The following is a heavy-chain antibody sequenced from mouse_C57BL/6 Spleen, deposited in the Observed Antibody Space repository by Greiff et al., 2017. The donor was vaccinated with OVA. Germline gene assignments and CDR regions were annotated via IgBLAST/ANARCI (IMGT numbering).Heavy chain of an antibody. CDR3: ARGGDYGSSLYWYFDV. CDR2: IYPGSGST. V-gene: IGHV1-55*01. Sequence: QVQLQQPGAELVKPGASVKMSCKASGYTFTSYWITWVKQRPGQGLEWIGDIYPGSGSTNYNEKFKSKATLTVDTSSSTAYMQLSSLTSEDSAVYYCARGGDYGSSLYWYFDVWGTGTTVTVSS. J-gene: IGHJ1*03. CDR1: GYTFTSYW. D-gene: IGHD1-1*01.